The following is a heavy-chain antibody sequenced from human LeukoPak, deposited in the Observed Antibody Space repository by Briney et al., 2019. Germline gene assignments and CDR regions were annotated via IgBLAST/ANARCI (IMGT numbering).Heavy chain of an antibody. V-gene: IGHV6-1*01. J-gene: IGHJ3*02. D-gene: IGHD6-13*01. CDR3: ARESIAAAGRNDDFDI. CDR1: GDRVSSNSAA. Sequence: SQTLSLTCAISGDRVSSNSAAWNWIRQSPSRGLEWLGRTYYRSKWYNDYAVSVKSRITINPDTSKNQFSLQLNSVTPEDTAVYCCARESIAAAGRNDDFDIWGQGTMVTVSS. CDR2: TYYRSKWYN.